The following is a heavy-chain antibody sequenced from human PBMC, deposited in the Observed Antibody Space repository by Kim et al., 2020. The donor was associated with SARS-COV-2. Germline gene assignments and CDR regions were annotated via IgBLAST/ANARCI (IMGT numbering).Heavy chain of an antibody. J-gene: IGHJ4*02. CDR1: GGSISSGGYY. CDR2: IYYSGST. V-gene: IGHV4-31*03. D-gene: IGHD4-4*01. CDR3: ARVSPNDYSTTIDY. Sequence: SETLSLTCTVSGGSISSGGYYWSWIRQHPGKGLEWIGYIYYSGSTYYNPSLKSRVTISVDTSKNQFSLKLSSVTAADTAVYYCARVSPNDYSTTIDYWGQGTLVTVSS.